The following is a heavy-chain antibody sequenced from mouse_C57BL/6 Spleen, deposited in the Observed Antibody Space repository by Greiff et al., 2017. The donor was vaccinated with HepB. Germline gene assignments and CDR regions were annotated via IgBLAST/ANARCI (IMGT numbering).Heavy chain of an antibody. V-gene: IGHV5-17*01. J-gene: IGHJ1*03. D-gene: IGHD2-3*01. CDR2: ISSGSSTI. CDR3: ARNGYYGNWYFDV. CDR1: GFTFSDYG. Sequence: EVQLVESGGGLVKPGGSLKLSCAASGFTFSDYGMHWVRQAPEKGLEWVAYISSGSSTIYYADTVKGRFTISRDNAKNTLLLQMTSLRSEDTAMYYCARNGYYGNWYFDVWGTGTTVTVSS.